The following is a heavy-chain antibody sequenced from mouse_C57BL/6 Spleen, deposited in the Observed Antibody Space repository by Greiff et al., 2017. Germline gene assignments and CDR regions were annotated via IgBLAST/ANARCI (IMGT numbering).Heavy chain of an antibody. Sequence: VQRVESGPGLVAPSQSLSITCTVSGFSLTSYGVHWVRQPPGQGLEWLVVIWSDGSTTYNSAIKSRLSISEDNSKSQVFLKMSSLQTEDTTMYYCARPHDYGYAIDYWGQGTSVTVSS. J-gene: IGHJ4*01. CDR3: ARPHDYGYAIDY. D-gene: IGHD2-4*01. CDR1: GFSLTSYG. CDR2: IWSDGST. V-gene: IGHV2-6*03.